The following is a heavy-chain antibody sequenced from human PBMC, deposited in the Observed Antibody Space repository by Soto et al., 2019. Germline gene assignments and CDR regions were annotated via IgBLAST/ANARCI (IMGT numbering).Heavy chain of an antibody. J-gene: IGHJ4*02. D-gene: IGHD2-21*02. Sequence: QMQLVQSGPEVKKPGTSVKVSCKASGFTFTSSAVQWVRQARGQRLEWIGWIVVGSGNTNYAQKFQERVTITRDMSRSTAYMELSSLRSEDTAVYYCAATGAYCGGDCYGYWGQGTLVTVSS. V-gene: IGHV1-58*01. CDR2: IVVGSGNT. CDR1: GFTFTSSA. CDR3: AATGAYCGGDCYGY.